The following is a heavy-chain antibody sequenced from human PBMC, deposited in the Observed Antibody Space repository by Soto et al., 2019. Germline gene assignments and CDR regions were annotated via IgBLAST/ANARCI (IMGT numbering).Heavy chain of an antibody. J-gene: IGHJ4*02. CDR1: GGSISSSSYY. Sequence: KPSETLSLTCTVSGGSISSSSYYWGWIRQPPGKGLEWIGSIYYSGSTYYNPSLKSRVTISVGTSKNQFSLKLSSVTAADTAVYYCASRFTRIAVADSPPPGYWGQGALVTVS. D-gene: IGHD6-19*01. V-gene: IGHV4-39*01. CDR2: IYYSGST. CDR3: ASRFTRIAVADSPPPGY.